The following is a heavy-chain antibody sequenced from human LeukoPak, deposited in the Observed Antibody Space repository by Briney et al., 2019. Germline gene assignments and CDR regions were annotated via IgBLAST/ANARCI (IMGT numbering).Heavy chain of an antibody. V-gene: IGHV3-30-3*01. Sequence: GGSLRLSCAASGFIFSSYAMHWVRQAPGKGLEWVAVISYDGSNKYYADSVKGRFTISRDNSNNTLYLQMNSLRAEDTAVYYCARSIAVAGTIFDYWGQGTLVTVSS. J-gene: IGHJ4*02. CDR2: ISYDGSNK. D-gene: IGHD6-19*01. CDR1: GFIFSSYA. CDR3: ARSIAVAGTIFDY.